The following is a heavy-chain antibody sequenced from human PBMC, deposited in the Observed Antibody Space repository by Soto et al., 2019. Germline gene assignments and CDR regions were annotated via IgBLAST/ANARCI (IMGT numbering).Heavy chain of an antibody. Sequence: QAPGKGLEWVAVISYDGSNKYYADSVKGRFTISRDNSKNTLYLQMNSLRAEDTAVYYCAKEYDGGSSWPFDYWGQGTLVTVSS. CDR2: ISYDGSNK. V-gene: IGHV3-30*18. CDR3: AKEYDGGSSWPFDY. D-gene: IGHD6-13*01. J-gene: IGHJ4*02.